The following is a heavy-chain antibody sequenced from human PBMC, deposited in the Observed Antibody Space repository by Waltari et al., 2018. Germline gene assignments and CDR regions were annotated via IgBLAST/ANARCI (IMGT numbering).Heavy chain of an antibody. V-gene: IGHV4-4*02. CDR1: GDSMGSRDF. J-gene: IGHJ4*02. CDR3: ARDRGRGLYLDS. Sequence: QLQLQQSGPGLVKPSESLSLTCAVSGDSMGSRDFWRWVRQSPGKGLEWIGQVHRSGRTTCNPSRGSRVTMSIDTSNNQFSLKVTSATAADTAVYYCARDRGRGLYLDSWGQGILVTVSP. D-gene: IGHD2-15*01. CDR2: VHRSGRT.